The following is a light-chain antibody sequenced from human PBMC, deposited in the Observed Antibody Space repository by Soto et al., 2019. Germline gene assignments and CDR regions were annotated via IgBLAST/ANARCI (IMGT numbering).Light chain of an antibody. CDR3: QQYGSSPWT. Sequence: EIVLTQSPGTLSLSPGERATISCRASQSVSSSYLAWYQQKPGQAPRLLIYGASSRATGIPARFSGSGSGTDVSLTISRLEPEDFAVYYCQQYGSSPWTFGQGTKVEIK. V-gene: IGKV3-20*01. CDR2: GAS. CDR1: QSVSSSY. J-gene: IGKJ1*01.